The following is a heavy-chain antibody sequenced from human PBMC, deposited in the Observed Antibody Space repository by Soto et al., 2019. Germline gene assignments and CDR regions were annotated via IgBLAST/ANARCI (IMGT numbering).Heavy chain of an antibody. D-gene: IGHD3-16*02. V-gene: IGHV3-23*01. Sequence: EVPLLESGGGLVQPGGSLRLSCAASGFTFSSYAMSWVRQAPGKGLEWVSGISGSGDITYYADSVKGRFTISRDNXRXSIQLQMNSLRAKDTALYYCAKKAHYYVWGSHRYDTWGQGTPVTVSS. J-gene: IGHJ4*02. CDR2: ISGSGDIT. CDR1: GFTFSSYA. CDR3: AKKAHYYVWGSHRYDT.